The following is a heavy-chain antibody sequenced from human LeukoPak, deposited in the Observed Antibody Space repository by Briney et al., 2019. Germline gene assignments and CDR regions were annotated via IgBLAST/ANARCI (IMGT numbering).Heavy chain of an antibody. CDR1: GYSFTSYW. V-gene: IGHV5-51*01. CDR3: ARSAAAGINWFDP. D-gene: IGHD6-13*01. Sequence: GESLKISCKGSGYSFTSYWIGWVRQMPGKGLEWMGIIYPGDSDTRYSPSFQGQVTISADKSIFTAYLQWSSLKASDTAIYYCARSAAAGINWFDPWGQGTLVTVSS. CDR2: IYPGDSDT. J-gene: IGHJ5*02.